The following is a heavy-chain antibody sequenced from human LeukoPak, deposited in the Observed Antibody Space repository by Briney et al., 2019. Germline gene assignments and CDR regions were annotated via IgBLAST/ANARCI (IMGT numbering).Heavy chain of an antibody. CDR2: IKQDGSAK. CDR1: GFTFSTYW. D-gene: IGHD3-16*01. CDR3: VRGWADTVMSRMDS. J-gene: IGHJ4*02. V-gene: IGHV3-7*01. Sequence: GGSLRLSCAASGFTFSTYWMNWGRQAPGKGLEWVANIKQDGSAKFYADSVKGRFTTSRDNAKTSLYLQMNSLRAEDTAVYYCVRGWADTVMSRMDSWGQGTLVTVSS.